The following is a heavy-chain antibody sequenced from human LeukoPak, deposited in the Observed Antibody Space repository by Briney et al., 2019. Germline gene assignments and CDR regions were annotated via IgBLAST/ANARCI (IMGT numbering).Heavy chain of an antibody. Sequence: ASVKVSCKASGYTFTGXYXXXXXXXXGXXXXXXXXXXXNSGGTNYAQKFQGRVTMTRDTSISTAYMELSRLRSDDTAVYYCASTHYCSGGSCLNNWFDPWGQGTLVTVSS. D-gene: IGHD2-15*01. CDR3: ASTHYCSGGSCLNNWFDP. V-gene: IGHV1-2*02. CDR2: XXXNSGGT. J-gene: IGHJ5*02. CDR1: GYTFTGXY.